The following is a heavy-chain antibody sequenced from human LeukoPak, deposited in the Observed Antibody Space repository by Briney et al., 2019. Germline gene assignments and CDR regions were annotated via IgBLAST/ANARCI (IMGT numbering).Heavy chain of an antibody. J-gene: IGHJ3*02. CDR1: GGSISSYY. CDR2: IYYSGST. CDR3: ARDSGDGAFDI. D-gene: IGHD6-25*01. V-gene: IGHV4-59*08. Sequence: ETLSLTCTVSGGSISSYYWSWIRQPPGKGLEWIGYIYYSGSTNYNPSLKSRVTISVDTSKNQFSLKLSSVTAADTAVYYCARDSGDGAFDIWGQGTMVTVSS.